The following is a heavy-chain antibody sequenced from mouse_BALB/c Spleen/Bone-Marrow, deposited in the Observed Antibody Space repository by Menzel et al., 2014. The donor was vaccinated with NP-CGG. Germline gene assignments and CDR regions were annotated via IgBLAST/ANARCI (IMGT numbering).Heavy chain of an antibody. CDR1: GYTFTDHA. Sequence: VKLMESDAELVKPGASVKTSCKASGYTFTDHAIHWVKQKPEQGLEWIGYISPGSGDIKYNEKFKGKATLTADKSSSTAYMQLNSLTSEDSAVYFCKVKGYWGQGTTLTVSS. CDR2: ISPGSGDI. V-gene: IGHV1S53*02. CDR3: KVKGY. J-gene: IGHJ2*01.